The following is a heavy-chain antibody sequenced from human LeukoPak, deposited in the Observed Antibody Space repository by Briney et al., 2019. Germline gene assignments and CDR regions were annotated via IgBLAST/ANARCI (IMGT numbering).Heavy chain of an antibody. CDR1: GGSISSSNW. V-gene: IGHV4-4*02. Sequence: PSGTLSLTCAVSGGSISSSNWWSWVRQPPGQGLEWIGEIYHTGSTNYNPSLKSRVTISVDKSKNQFSLKLSSVTAADTAVYYCARGGMVRGVIVYYYYGMDVWGKGTTVTVSS. D-gene: IGHD3-10*01. CDR3: ARGGMVRGVIVYYYYGMDV. J-gene: IGHJ6*04. CDR2: IYHTGST.